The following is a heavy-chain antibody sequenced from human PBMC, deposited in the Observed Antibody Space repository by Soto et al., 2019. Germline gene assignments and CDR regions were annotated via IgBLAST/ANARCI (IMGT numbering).Heavy chain of an antibody. CDR1: GFTFSGRS. CDR2: VSPNGNDK. CDR3: IRGFYGLDV. J-gene: IGHJ6*02. V-gene: IGHV3-64D*08. Sequence: EVQLLESGGGLVQPGGSLRLSCSASGFTFSGRSMHWVRQAPGKGLEYVSGVSPNGNDKYYTDSVKGRFTISRDNSKNTLHLQMSSLRPEDTALFYCIRGFYGLDVWGQGTTVTVSS.